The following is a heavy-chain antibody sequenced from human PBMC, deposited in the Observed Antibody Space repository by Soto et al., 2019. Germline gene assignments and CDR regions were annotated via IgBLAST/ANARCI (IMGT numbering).Heavy chain of an antibody. V-gene: IGHV3-21*06. CDR1: GFNFNSYT. CDR2: ISRFSDRT. J-gene: IGHJ4*02. CDR3: ARVGAYCGEFDYFDY. Sequence: GGSLRLSCSASGFNFNSYTMNWVRQAPGKGLEWVSSISRFSDRTYYADSVKGRFAIFRANAENSVYLQVNSLRAEDTAVYYCARVGAYCGEFDYFDYWGQGTPVTVSS. D-gene: IGHD3-10*01.